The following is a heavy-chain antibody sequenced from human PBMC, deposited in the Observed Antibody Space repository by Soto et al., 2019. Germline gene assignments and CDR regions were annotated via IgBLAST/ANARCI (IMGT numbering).Heavy chain of an antibody. J-gene: IGHJ6*02. V-gene: IGHV2-70*01. CDR2: IDWDDDK. CDR3: ARIPDYYGSGSRYGMDV. CDR1: GFSLSTSGMC. D-gene: IGHD3-10*01. Sequence: SGPTLVNPTQTLTLTCTFSGFSLSTSGMCVSWIRQPPGKALEWLALIDWDDDKYYSTSLKTRLTISKDTSKIQVVLTMTNMDPVDTATYYCARIPDYYGSGSRYGMDVWGQGTTVTVSS.